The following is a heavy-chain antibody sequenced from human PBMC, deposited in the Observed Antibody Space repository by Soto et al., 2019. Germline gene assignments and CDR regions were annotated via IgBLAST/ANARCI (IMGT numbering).Heavy chain of an antibody. J-gene: IGHJ4*02. D-gene: IGHD6-13*01. Sequence: QVQLQESGPGLVKPSGTLSLTCAVSGGSISSSNWWSWVREPPGKGLEWVGDIYHSGSTNYNPSLKSRVTISVDKSKNQYSQKVSSVTAADTAVYYCARLKYSSSWFYFDYWGQGTLVTVSS. CDR1: GGSISSSNW. CDR2: IYHSGST. V-gene: IGHV4-4*02. CDR3: ARLKYSSSWFYFDY.